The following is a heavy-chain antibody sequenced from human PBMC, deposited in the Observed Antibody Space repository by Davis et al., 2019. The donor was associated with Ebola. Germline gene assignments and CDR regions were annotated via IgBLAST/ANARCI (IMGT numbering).Heavy chain of an antibody. J-gene: IGHJ2*01. Sequence: SVKVSCKTSGGAFSNYAINWVRQAPGQGLDWMGRIIPIFGTANYAQKFQGRVTITADESTSTAYMELRSLRFDDTAVYYCAREPSVATTFDWYFDLWGRGTLVTVSS. CDR1: GGAFSNYA. V-gene: IGHV1-69*13. CDR2: IIPIFGTA. CDR3: AREPSVATTFDWYFDL. D-gene: IGHD2-21*02.